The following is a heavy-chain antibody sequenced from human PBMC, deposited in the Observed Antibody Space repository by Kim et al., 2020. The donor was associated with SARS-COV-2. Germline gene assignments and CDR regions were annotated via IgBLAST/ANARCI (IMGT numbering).Heavy chain of an antibody. J-gene: IGHJ6*02. CDR3: AVYIGRTDGMDV. Sequence: YAGSVKGRFTISRDNAKNSLYLQMNSLRAEDTAVYYCAVYIGRTDGMDVWGQGTTVTVSS. D-gene: IGHD4-4*01. V-gene: IGHV3-11*03.